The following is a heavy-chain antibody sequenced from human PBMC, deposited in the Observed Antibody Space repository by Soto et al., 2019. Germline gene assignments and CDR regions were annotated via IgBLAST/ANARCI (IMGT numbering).Heavy chain of an antibody. J-gene: IGHJ4*01. Sequence: SLTCAITGDSVSSNSAGWSWVRQSPSRGLEWLGRTYYRSKWYYEYAVSVRGRITINPDTSKNQYSLQLNSVTPEDTAVYFCARGEQYSGRIFDYWGQGTLVTLSS. CDR2: TYYRSKWYY. CDR3: ARGEQYSGRIFDY. D-gene: IGHD1-26*01. V-gene: IGHV6-1*01. CDR1: GDSVSSNSAG.